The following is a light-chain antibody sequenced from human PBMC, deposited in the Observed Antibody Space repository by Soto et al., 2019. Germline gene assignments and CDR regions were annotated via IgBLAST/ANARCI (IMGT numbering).Light chain of an antibody. CDR3: QQYYSYHEIT. CDR1: QGISSY. V-gene: IGKV1-8*01. J-gene: IGKJ5*01. Sequence: AIRMTQSPSAFSASTGDRFTITCRAGQGISSYLAWYQQKPGKAPKLLIYAASTLQSGVPSRFTGSGSGTDFTLTIRSLQSEDFATYYCQQYYSYHEITFGQGTRLEIK. CDR2: AAS.